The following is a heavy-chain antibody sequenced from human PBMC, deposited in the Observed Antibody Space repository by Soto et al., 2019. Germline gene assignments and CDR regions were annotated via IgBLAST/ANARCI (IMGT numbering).Heavy chain of an antibody. Sequence: GASVKVSCKASGYAFTSYYMHWVRQAPGQGLEWMGIINPSGGSTSYAQKFQGRVTMTRDTSTSTVYMELSSLRSEDTAVYYCARDTYYYGSGSYYTGPWFDPWGQGTLVTVSS. V-gene: IGHV1-46*03. CDR2: INPSGGST. J-gene: IGHJ5*02. CDR3: ARDTYYYGSGSYYTGPWFDP. D-gene: IGHD3-10*01. CDR1: GYAFTSYY.